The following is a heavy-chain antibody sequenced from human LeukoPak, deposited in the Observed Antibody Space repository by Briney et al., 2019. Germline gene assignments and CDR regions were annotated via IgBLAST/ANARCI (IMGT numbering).Heavy chain of an antibody. D-gene: IGHD2-15*01. Sequence: GTSVKVSCKASGFTFTSSAMQWVRQARGQRLEWIGWIVVGSGNTNYAQKFQERVTITRDMSTSTAYMELSSLRSEDTAVYYCAADQDLLEQWSPYYYYGMDVWGQGITVTVSS. CDR2: IVVGSGNT. J-gene: IGHJ6*02. V-gene: IGHV1-58*02. CDR3: AADQDLLEQWSPYYYYGMDV. CDR1: GFTFTSSA.